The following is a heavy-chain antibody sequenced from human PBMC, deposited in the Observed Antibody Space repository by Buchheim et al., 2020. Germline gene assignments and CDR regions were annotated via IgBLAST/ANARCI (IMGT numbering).Heavy chain of an antibody. Sequence: QVQLQESGPGLVKPSGTLSLTCTVSGASISSNNWWSWVRQPPGKGLEWIGEVYYSGSTNYNPSLKSRLTISVDVSNNEFPLKLNSVTAADTGVYYCARAITMSPWGQGTL. V-gene: IGHV4-4*02. CDR2: VYYSGST. CDR3: ARAITMSP. D-gene: IGHD3-22*01. CDR1: GASISSNNW. J-gene: IGHJ5*02.